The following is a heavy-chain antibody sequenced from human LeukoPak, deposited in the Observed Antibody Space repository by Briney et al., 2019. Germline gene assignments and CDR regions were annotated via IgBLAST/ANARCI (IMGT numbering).Heavy chain of an antibody. CDR2: IYYTGYT. CDR1: GGSISSYY. CDR3: AHQSTHGFGELLYED. D-gene: IGHD3-10*01. V-gene: IGHV4-59*01. Sequence: SETLSLTCTVSGGSISSYYWNWIRQPPGKGLEWIGYIYYTGYTNNNPSLKSRATISVGTSKKQFSLKLNSVTAADTAVYYCAHQSTHGFGELLYEDWGRGTLVTVSS. J-gene: IGHJ4*02.